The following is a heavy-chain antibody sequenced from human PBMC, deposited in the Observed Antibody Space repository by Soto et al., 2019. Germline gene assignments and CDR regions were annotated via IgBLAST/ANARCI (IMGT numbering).Heavy chain of an antibody. V-gene: IGHV4-59*01. CDR3: ARISSVDPYGYVNGGLDV. J-gene: IGHJ6*02. D-gene: IGHD5-18*01. Sequence: SETLSLTCSVSGGSIRSYYWSWIRQSPEKGLEWIGYFYHSGNSNYNPSLKSRVTISVDTSKNQLSLSLSSVTAADTAVYFCARISSVDPYGYVNGGLDVWGQGTTVTVSS. CDR1: GGSIRSYY. CDR2: FYHSGNS.